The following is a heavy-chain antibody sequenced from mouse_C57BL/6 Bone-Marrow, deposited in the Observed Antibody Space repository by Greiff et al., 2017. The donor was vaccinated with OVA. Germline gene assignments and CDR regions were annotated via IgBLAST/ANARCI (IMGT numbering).Heavy chain of an antibody. V-gene: IGHV1-15*01. D-gene: IGHD2-5*01. J-gene: IGHJ4*01. CDR3: TRCYSNCYAMDY. CDR2: IDPETGGT. CDR1: GYTINDDE. Sequence: QVQLQQSGAELVRPGASVTLSCKASGYTINDDEMHWVKQTPVQGLEWIGAIDPETGGTAYDQKFKGKAILTADKSSRTAYMELRSLTSEDSADYAGTRCYSNCYAMDYWGQGTSATVSS.